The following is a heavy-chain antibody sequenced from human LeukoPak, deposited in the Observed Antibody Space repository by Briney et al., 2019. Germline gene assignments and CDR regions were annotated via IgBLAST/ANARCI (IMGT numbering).Heavy chain of an antibody. CDR2: ISSNGRNT. D-gene: IGHD6-13*01. Sequence: GGSLRLSCSASGFSFSIYSMHWVRQAPGKGLEYVSAISSNGRNTYYADSVKGRFTVSRDNSENTLYLQMSSLRAEDTAVYYCVRVAYSSSWSPPFDYWGQGTLVTVSS. V-gene: IGHV3-64D*06. J-gene: IGHJ4*02. CDR1: GFSFSIYS. CDR3: VRVAYSSSWSPPFDY.